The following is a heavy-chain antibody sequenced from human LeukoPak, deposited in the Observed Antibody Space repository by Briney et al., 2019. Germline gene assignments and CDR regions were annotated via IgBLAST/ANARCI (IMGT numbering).Heavy chain of an antibody. Sequence: PGGSLRLSCAASGFTFSSYEMNWVRQAPGKGLEWVSYISSGGSTIYYADSVKGRFTISRDNAKNSLYLQMNSLRAEDTAVYYCARVLSELWFGELSHNWFDPWGQGTLVTVSS. CDR2: ISSGGSTI. CDR1: GFTFSSYE. V-gene: IGHV3-48*03. D-gene: IGHD3-10*01. J-gene: IGHJ5*02. CDR3: ARVLSELWFGELSHNWFDP.